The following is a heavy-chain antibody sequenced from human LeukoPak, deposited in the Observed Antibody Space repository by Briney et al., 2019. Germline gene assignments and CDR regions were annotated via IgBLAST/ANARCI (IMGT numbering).Heavy chain of an antibody. D-gene: IGHD3-3*01. J-gene: IGHJ4*02. Sequence: ASVKVSCKASGYTFTGYYMHCVRQAPGQGLEWMGWINPNSGGTNYAQKFQGRVTMTRDTSISTAYMELSRLRSDDTAVYYCARADYDFWSGASPWGQGTLVTVSS. CDR2: INPNSGGT. CDR1: GYTFTGYY. V-gene: IGHV1-2*02. CDR3: ARADYDFWSGASP.